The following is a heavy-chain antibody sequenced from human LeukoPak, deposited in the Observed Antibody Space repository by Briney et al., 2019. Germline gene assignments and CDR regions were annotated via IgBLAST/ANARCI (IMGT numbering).Heavy chain of an antibody. CDR3: AREVAADFDS. CDR1: GFTFNDYY. Sequence: PGGSLRLSCAASGFTFNDYYMDWVRQAPGKGLEWVGRSRNKVNSYTTEYAASVKGRFTVSRDDSKDSLYLQMNSLRAEDTAVYFCAREVAADFDSWGQGTLVTVSS. CDR2: SRNKVNSYTT. D-gene: IGHD6-19*01. J-gene: IGHJ4*02. V-gene: IGHV3-72*01.